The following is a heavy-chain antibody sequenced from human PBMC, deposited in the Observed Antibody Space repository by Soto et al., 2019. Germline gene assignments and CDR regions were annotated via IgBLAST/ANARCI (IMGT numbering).Heavy chain of an antibody. CDR1: GFTFSSYA. CDR3: AKAFSWYDF. J-gene: IGHJ5*01. CDR2: ISGSGGST. Sequence: EVQLLESGGGLIQPGGSLRLSCAASGFTFSSYAMNWVGQAPGKGLGWVSGISGSGGSTYYADSAKGRFTISRDNSKNTLYLQMSRLIADDTAVYYCAKAFSWYDFWGQVTL. V-gene: IGHV3-23*01.